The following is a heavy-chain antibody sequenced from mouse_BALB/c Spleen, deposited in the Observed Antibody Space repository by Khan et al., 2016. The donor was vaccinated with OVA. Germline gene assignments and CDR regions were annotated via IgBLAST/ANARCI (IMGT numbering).Heavy chain of an antibody. V-gene: IGHV5-4*02. J-gene: IGHJ4*01. CDR2: ISDGGSYT. Sequence: EVELVESGGGLVKPGGSLKLSCAASGFTFSDYYMYWVRQTPEKRLEWVATISDGGSYTYYPDSVKGRFTISRDNAKNNLYLQMSSLKSEDTAMXYRARGELRLMDYWGQGTSVTVSS. D-gene: IGHD1-1*01. CDR3: ARGELRLMDY. CDR1: GFTFSDYY.